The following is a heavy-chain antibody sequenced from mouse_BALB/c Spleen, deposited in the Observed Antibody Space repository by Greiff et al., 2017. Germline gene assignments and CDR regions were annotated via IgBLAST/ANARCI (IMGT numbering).Heavy chain of an antibody. CDR1: GFTFSDYY. J-gene: IGHJ4*01. V-gene: IGHV5-4*02. CDR3: ARDQDRYDGAMDY. Sequence: EVQVVESGGGLVKPGGSLKLSCAASGFTFSDYYMYWVRQTPEKRLEWVATISDGGSYTYYPDSVKGRFTISRDNAKNNLYLQMSSLKSEDTAMYYCARDQDRYDGAMDYWGQGTSVTVSS. CDR2: ISDGGSYT. D-gene: IGHD2-14*01.